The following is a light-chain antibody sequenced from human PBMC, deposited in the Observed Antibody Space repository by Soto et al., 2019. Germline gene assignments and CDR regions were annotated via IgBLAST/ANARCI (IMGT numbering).Light chain of an antibody. CDR1: QSVSSS. Sequence: EIVLTQSPATLSLSPGERATLSCRAGQSVSSSLAWYQQKPGQAPRLLVYDASNRATGIPARFSGSGSGTDFTLTISSLESEDFAVYYCQQRSSWPPTFGGGTKV. CDR3: QQRSSWPPT. J-gene: IGKJ4*01. V-gene: IGKV3-11*01. CDR2: DAS.